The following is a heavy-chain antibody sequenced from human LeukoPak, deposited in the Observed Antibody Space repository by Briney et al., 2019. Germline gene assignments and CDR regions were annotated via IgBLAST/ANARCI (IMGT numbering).Heavy chain of an antibody. V-gene: IGHV5-51*01. CDR2: IYPGDSDT. CDR3: ASRAVGAGTTFYYFDY. CDR1: GYSFTSYW. Sequence: GESLKISCKGSGYSFTSYWIGWVRQMPGKGLEWMGIIYPGDSDTRYSPSFQGQVTISADKSISTAYLQWSSLKASDTAMYYCASRAVGAGTTFYYFDYWGQGTLVTVSS. J-gene: IGHJ4*02. D-gene: IGHD1-1*01.